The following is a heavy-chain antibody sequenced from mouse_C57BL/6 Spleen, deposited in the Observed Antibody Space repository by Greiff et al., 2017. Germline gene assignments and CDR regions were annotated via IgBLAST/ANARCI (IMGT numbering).Heavy chain of an antibody. V-gene: IGHV1-15*01. CDR2: IDPETGGT. J-gene: IGHJ3*01. D-gene: IGHD2-4*01. CDR1: GYTFTDYE. Sequence: VQGVESGAELVRPGASVTLSCKASGYTFTDYEMHWVKQTPVHGLEWIGAIDPETGGTAYNQKFKGKAILTADKSSSTAYMELRSLTSEDSAVYYCTRLFDYDDGFAYWGQGTLVTVSA. CDR3: TRLFDYDDGFAY.